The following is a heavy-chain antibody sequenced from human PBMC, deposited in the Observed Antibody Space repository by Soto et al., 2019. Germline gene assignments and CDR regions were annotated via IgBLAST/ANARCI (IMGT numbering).Heavy chain of an antibody. CDR3: ARAGDGYISWFDP. D-gene: IGHD5-12*01. CDR2: ISRSGSSK. J-gene: IGHJ5*02. CDR1: ESTFSTYD. Sequence: GGSLRLSCVASESTFSTYDMNWVRQSPGKGLEWLSYISRSGSSKYYADSVEGRIAISRDNAKNSLFLQINSLRVEDTAVYYCARAGDGYISWFDPWGQGTLVTVSS. V-gene: IGHV3-48*03.